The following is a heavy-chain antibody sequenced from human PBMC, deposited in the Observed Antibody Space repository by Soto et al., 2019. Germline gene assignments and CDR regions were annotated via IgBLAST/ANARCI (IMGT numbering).Heavy chain of an antibody. J-gene: IGHJ6*02. CDR2: INNYAT. CDR1: GFTVSGSA. Sequence: EVQLVESGGGLVQPGGSLKLSCAASGFTVSGSAVHWVRQASGKGLEWVGRINNYATAYAASVKGRVTIPRDDSKNTAFLLMNSLKPEDTAVYYCSREVPTGYGMDVWGQGTTVTVSS. D-gene: IGHD2-2*01. V-gene: IGHV3-73*02. CDR3: SREVPTGYGMDV.